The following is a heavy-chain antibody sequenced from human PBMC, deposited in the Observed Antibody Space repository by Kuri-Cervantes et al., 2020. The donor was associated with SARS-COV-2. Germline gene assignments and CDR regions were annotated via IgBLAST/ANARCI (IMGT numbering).Heavy chain of an antibody. CDR1: GFTFSSYS. J-gene: IGHJ4*02. Sequence: LSLTCAASGFTFSSYSMNWVRQAPGKGLEWVSYISSSSSTIYYADSVKGRFTISRDNAKNSLYLQMNSLRAEDTAVYYCAKDGDIVVVPATISGGFDSWGQGTLVTVSS. V-gene: IGHV3-48*01. D-gene: IGHD2-2*02. CDR3: AKDGDIVVVPATISGGFDS. CDR2: ISSSSSTI.